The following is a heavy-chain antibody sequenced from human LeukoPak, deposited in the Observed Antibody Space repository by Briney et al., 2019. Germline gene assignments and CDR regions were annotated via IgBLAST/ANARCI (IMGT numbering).Heavy chain of an antibody. CDR2: ISAYNGNT. J-gene: IGHJ4*02. CDR3: ARGFNSFTNLDY. Sequence: GASVKVSCKASGYTFTSYGISWVRQAPGQGLEWMGWISAYNGNTNYAQKFQGRVTMTRDTSISTAYMELSRLRSDDTAVYYCARGFNSFTNLDYWGQGTLVTVSS. V-gene: IGHV1-18*01. CDR1: GYTFTSYG. D-gene: IGHD3-16*02.